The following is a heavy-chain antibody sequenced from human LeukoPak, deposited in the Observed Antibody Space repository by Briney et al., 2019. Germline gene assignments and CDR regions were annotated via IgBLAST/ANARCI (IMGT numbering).Heavy chain of an antibody. J-gene: IGHJ3*02. CDR1: GFTFSSYW. V-gene: IGHV3-74*01. Sequence: GGSLRLSCAASGFTFSSYWMHWDRQAPGKGLVWVSRINTDGSSTSYADSVKGRFTISRDNAKNTLYLQMNSLRAEDTAVYYCARAAGDYEFWRTLGIWGQGTMVTVSS. CDR3: ARAAGDYEFWRTLGI. D-gene: IGHD3-3*01. CDR2: INTDGSST.